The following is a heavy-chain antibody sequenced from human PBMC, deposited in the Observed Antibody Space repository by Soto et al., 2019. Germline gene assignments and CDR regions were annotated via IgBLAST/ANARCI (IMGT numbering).Heavy chain of an antibody. D-gene: IGHD2-15*01. CDR1: GGSISSSSYY. J-gene: IGHJ5*02. Sequence: PSETLFLTCTVSGGSISSSSYYWGWIRQPPGKGLEWIGSIYYSGSTYYNPSLKSRVTISVDTSKHQFSLKLSSVTAADTAVYYCARILWVANWFDPWGQGTLVTVSS. CDR3: ARILWVANWFDP. CDR2: IYYSGST. V-gene: IGHV4-39*01.